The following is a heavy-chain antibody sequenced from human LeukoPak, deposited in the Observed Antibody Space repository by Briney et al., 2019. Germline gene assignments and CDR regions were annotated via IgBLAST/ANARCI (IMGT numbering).Heavy chain of an antibody. CDR3: AGVLLAAAGHFDY. J-gene: IGHJ4*02. V-gene: IGHV1-69*01. Sequence: GSSVKVSCKASGGTFSSYAISWVRQAPGQGLEWMGGIIPIFGTANYAQKFQGRVTITADESTSTAYMELSSLRSEDAAVYYCAGVLLAAAGHFDYWGQGTLVTVSS. CDR2: IIPIFGTA. D-gene: IGHD6-13*01. CDR1: GGTFSSYA.